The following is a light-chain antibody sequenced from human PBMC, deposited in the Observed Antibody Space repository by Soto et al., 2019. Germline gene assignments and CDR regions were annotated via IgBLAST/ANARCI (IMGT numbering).Light chain of an antibody. CDR3: QQRSSWSPLT. CDR1: QSVRSL. J-gene: IGKJ4*01. Sequence: EVELTQSPATLSLSPGERATLSCRASQSVRSLLAWYQQKPGQAPKLLIYDAINRATGIPSRFSGSGSGTDFTLTISSLEPEDFAFSYCQQRSSWSPLTFGGGTKVEIK. CDR2: DAI. V-gene: IGKV3-11*01.